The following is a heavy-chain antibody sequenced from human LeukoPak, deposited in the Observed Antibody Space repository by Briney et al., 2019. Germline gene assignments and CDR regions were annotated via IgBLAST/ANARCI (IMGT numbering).Heavy chain of an antibody. CDR1: GFTFSSYA. D-gene: IGHD3-22*01. Sequence: GGSLRLSCAAAGFTFSSYAMSWVRQAPGKGLEWVSAISGSGGSTYYADSVKGRFTISRDNSKNTLYLQMNSLRAEDTAVYYCAKKPYYYDSSGYFFDYWGQGTLVTVSS. J-gene: IGHJ4*02. V-gene: IGHV3-23*01. CDR2: ISGSGGST. CDR3: AKKPYYYDSSGYFFDY.